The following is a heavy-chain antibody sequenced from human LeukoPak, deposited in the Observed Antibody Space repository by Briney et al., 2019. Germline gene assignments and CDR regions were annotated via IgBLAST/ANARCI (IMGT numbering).Heavy chain of an antibody. Sequence: GGSLRLSCVASGFTFNTYAMNWVRQAPGKGLEWVSTISGTGSSTYYADSAKGRFTISRDNSKDTLFLQLNSLTAADTAMYFCAKASVAIPQYCNSWGQGTLVTVSS. CDR3: AKASVAIPQYCNS. CDR2: ISGTGSST. D-gene: IGHD2-2*02. CDR1: GFTFNTYA. J-gene: IGHJ5*02. V-gene: IGHV3-23*01.